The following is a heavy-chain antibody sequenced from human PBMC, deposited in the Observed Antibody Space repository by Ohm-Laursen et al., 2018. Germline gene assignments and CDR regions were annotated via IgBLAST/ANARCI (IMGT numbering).Heavy chain of an antibody. J-gene: IGHJ4*02. V-gene: IGHV4-38-2*01. Sequence: GTLSLTCAVSGYSISSGYYWGWIRQPPGKGLEWIGSINHIGNTNYNSSLKSRVTISVDTSKNQFSLRLTSVTAADTAVYYCAVSEVRYSFTYLADFWGQGTLVTVPS. D-gene: IGHD3-9*01. CDR2: INHIGNT. CDR1: GYSISSGYY. CDR3: AVSEVRYSFTYLADF.